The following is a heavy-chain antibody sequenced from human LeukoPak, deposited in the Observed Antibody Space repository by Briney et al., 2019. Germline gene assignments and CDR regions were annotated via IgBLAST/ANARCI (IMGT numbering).Heavy chain of an antibody. CDR1: GFTLSSYW. J-gene: IGHJ3*02. CDR3: AREGWLNKIVYDAFDI. CDR2: IKQDGSEK. V-gene: IGHV3-7*01. Sequence: GGSLRLSCAASGFTLSSYWMSWVRQAPGKGLEWVANIKQDGSEKYYVDSVKGRFTISRDHAKNSLYLQMNSLRAEDTAVYCCAREGWLNKIVYDAFDIWGQGTMVTVSS. D-gene: IGHD5-24*01.